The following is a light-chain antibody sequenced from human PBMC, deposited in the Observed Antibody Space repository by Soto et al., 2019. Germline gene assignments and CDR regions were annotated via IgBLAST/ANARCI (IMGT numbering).Light chain of an antibody. V-gene: IGLV3-1*01. J-gene: IGLJ2*01. Sequence: SYELTQPPSVSVSPGQTASITCSGDKLGDKFTCWYQQKPGQSPVLLIYQDTRRPSGIPERFSGSNSGNTTTLTISGTQAMDEADYYCQAWDSVSDVVFGGGTKVTVL. CDR3: QAWDSVSDVV. CDR1: KLGDKF. CDR2: QDT.